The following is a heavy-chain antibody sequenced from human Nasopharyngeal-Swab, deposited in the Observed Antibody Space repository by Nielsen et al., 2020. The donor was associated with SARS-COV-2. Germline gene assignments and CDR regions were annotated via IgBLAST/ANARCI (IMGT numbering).Heavy chain of an antibody. Sequence: SETLSLTCTVSGGSISSSSYYWGWIRQPPGKGLEWIGSPYDTGSTYYNPSLKSRVTISVDTSKNQFSLKLSSVTATDTAVYYCARHGGFGKNFDYWGQGTLVTVSS. CDR1: GGSISSSSYY. J-gene: IGHJ4*02. V-gene: IGHV4-39*01. D-gene: IGHD3-10*01. CDR3: ARHGGFGKNFDY. CDR2: PYDTGST.